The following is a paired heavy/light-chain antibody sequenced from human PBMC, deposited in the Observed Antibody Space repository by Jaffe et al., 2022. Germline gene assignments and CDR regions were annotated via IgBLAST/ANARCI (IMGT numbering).Light chain of an antibody. CDR3: QVWDSSSDFYV. Sequence: SYVLTQPPSVSVAPGQTARITCGGNNIGSKSVHWYQQKPGQAPVLVVYDDSDRPSGIPERFSGSNSGNTATLTISRVEAGDEADYYCQVWDSSSDFYVFGTGTKVTVL. V-gene: IGLV3-21*02. CDR2: DDS. CDR1: NIGSKS. J-gene: IGLJ1*01.
Heavy chain of an antibody. Sequence: QVQLQESGPGLVKPSETLSLTCAVSGYSISSGYYWGWIRQPPGKGLEWIGSIYHSGSTYYNPSLKSRVTISVDTSKNQFSLKLSSVTAADTAVYYCARAYYDILTGYYRSWFDPWGQGTLVTVSS. J-gene: IGHJ5*02. CDR2: IYHSGST. V-gene: IGHV4-38-2*01. CDR1: GYSISSGYY. D-gene: IGHD3-9*01. CDR3: ARAYYDILTGYYRSWFDP.